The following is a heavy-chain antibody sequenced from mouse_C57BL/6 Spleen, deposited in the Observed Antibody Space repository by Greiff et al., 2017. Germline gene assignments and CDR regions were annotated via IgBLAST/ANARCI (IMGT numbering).Heavy chain of an antibody. D-gene: IGHD1-1*01. CDR3: ATTVVAPFAY. CDR1: GYTFTSYG. V-gene: IGHV1-81*01. CDR2: IYPRSGNT. Sequence: QVQLQQSGAELARPGASVKLSCKASGYTFTSYGISWVKQRTGQGLEWIGEIYPRSGNTYYNEKFQGKATLTADKSSSTAYMELRSLTSEDSAVYFCATTVVAPFAYWGQGTLVTVSA. J-gene: IGHJ3*01.